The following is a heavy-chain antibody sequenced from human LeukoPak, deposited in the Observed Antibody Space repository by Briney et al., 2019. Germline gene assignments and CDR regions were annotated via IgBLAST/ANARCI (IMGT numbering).Heavy chain of an antibody. Sequence: PSETLSLTCAVYGGSFSGYYWSWIRQPPGKGLEWIGEINHSGSTNYNPSLKSRVTISVDTSKNQFSLKLSSVTAADTAVYYCARHELFPNNWFDPWGQGTLVTVSS. D-gene: IGHD1-7*01. J-gene: IGHJ5*02. CDR3: ARHELFPNNWFDP. CDR2: INHSGST. CDR1: GGSFSGYY. V-gene: IGHV4-34*01.